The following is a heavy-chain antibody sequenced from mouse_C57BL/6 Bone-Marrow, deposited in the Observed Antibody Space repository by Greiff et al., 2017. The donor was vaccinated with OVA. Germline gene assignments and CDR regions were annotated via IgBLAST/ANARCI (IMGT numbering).Heavy chain of an antibody. CDR2: ISSGGSYT. CDR1: GFTFSSYG. V-gene: IGHV5-6*01. CDR3: ARYGYDTY. J-gene: IGHJ3*01. Sequence: EVKLQESGGDLVKPGGSLKLSCAASGFTFSSYGMSWVRQTPDKRLEWVATISSGGSYTYYPDSVKGRFTISRDNAKNTLYLQMSSLKSEDTAMYYCARYGYDTYWGQGTLVTVSA. D-gene: IGHD2-2*01.